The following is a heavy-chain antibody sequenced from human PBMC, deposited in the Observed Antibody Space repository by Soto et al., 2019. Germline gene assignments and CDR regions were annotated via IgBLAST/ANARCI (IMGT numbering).Heavy chain of an antibody. D-gene: IGHD3-10*01. V-gene: IGHV4-59*01. CDR1: GGSISSYY. Sequence: PSETLSLTCTVSGGSISSYYWTWIRQPPGKGLEWIGYIYYSGSTNYNPSLKSRVTISVDTSKDQFSLKLSPVTAADTAVYYGARDDQSGGGIDYWGQGTLVTVSS. CDR2: IYYSGST. J-gene: IGHJ4*02. CDR3: ARDDQSGGGIDY.